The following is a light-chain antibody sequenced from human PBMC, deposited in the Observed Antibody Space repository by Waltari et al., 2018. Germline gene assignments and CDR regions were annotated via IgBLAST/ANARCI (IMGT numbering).Light chain of an antibody. CDR1: QNIFNSSNSKNY. CDR2: WAS. V-gene: IGKV4-1*01. Sequence: DIVMTQSPDSLAVSLGERATINCKSSQNIFNSSNSKNYLAWYQHKPGQPPKLLIYWASTRESGVPDRFSGSGSETDFTLTISSLQAEDVAVYYCQQYYSIPYTFGQGTKLEIK. J-gene: IGKJ2*01. CDR3: QQYYSIPYT.